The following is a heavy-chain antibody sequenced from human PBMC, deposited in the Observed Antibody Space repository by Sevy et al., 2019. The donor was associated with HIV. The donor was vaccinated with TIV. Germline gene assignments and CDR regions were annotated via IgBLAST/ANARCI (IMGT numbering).Heavy chain of an antibody. Sequence: GGSLRLSCAASGFSFSSYWMSWVRQAPGKGLEWVASIKQDGSEKYYMDSVKGRFTISRDNAKNSLYLQMNSLTAEDTAVYSCARRYAYGDFDYWGQGTLVTVSS. D-gene: IGHD3-16*01. CDR1: GFSFSSYW. J-gene: IGHJ4*02. CDR2: IKQDGSEK. V-gene: IGHV3-7*01. CDR3: ARRYAYGDFDY.